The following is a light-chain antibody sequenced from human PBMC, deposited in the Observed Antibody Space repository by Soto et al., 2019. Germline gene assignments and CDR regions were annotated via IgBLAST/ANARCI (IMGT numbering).Light chain of an antibody. CDR1: SSDVGAYNF. Sequence: QSVLTQPASVSGSPGQSITISCTGTSSDVGAYNFVSWHQQHPGKAPKLIIYNVYDRPSGISYRFSGSKSGNTASLTISGLQGEDEADYYCSSYTISRTYVFGTGTKLTAL. V-gene: IGLV2-14*03. J-gene: IGLJ1*01. CDR2: NVY. CDR3: SSYTISRTYV.